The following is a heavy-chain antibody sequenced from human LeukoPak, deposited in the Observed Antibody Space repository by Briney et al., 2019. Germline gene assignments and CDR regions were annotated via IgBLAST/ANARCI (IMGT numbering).Heavy chain of an antibody. CDR2: IYYTGSI. CDR1: GGFISSYY. D-gene: IGHD2-15*01. Sequence: SETLSLTCSVSGGFISSYYWSWIRQPPGKGLEWIGYIYYTGSINYNPSLKSRVTISLDTTQNQFSLKLISVPAADTAVYYCARADEGRYYFDYWGQGTLVTVSS. CDR3: ARADEGRYYFDY. J-gene: IGHJ4*02. V-gene: IGHV4-59*01.